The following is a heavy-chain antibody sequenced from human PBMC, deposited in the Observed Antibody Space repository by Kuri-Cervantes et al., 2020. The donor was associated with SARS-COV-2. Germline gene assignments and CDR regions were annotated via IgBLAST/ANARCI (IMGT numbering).Heavy chain of an antibody. CDR3: VRDGDHWNFDY. V-gene: IGHV4-34*01. CDR2: TNHSGST. CDR1: GGSFSGYY. Sequence: GSLRLSCAVYGGSFSGYYWSWIRQPPGKGLEWIGETNHSGSTNYNPSLKSRVTISVDTSKNQFSLKLSSVTAADTAVYYCVRDGDHWNFDYWGQGTLVTVSS. J-gene: IGHJ4*02. D-gene: IGHD1-1*01.